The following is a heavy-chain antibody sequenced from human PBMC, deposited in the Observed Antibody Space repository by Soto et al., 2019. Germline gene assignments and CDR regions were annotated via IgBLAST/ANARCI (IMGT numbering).Heavy chain of an antibody. Sequence: QVQLVESGGGVVQPGRSLRLSCAASGFTFSSYGMHWVRQAPGKGLEWVAVISYDGSNKYYADSVKGRFTISRDNSKNTLYLQMNSLRAEDTAVYDCAKRPPYYYGMDVWGQGTTVTVSS. V-gene: IGHV3-30*18. J-gene: IGHJ6*02. CDR2: ISYDGSNK. CDR1: GFTFSSYG. CDR3: AKRPPYYYGMDV.